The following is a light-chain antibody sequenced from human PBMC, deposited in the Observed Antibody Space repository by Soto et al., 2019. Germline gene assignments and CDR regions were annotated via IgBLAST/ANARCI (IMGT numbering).Light chain of an antibody. V-gene: IGLV2-14*01. CDR1: SHDVGRYDY. CDR2: EVT. J-gene: IGLJ1*01. Sequence: QSALTQPASVSRSPGQSITISCTGTSHDVGRYDYVSWYQQHPGKAPKILIYEVTYRPSGVSNRFSASKSGNTASLTISGLQPEDEADYYCNSYTSSNTLVFGTGTKLTVL. CDR3: NSYTSSNTLV.